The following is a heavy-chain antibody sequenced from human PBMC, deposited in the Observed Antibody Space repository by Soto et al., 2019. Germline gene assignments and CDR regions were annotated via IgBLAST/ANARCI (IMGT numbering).Heavy chain of an antibody. Sequence: QVQLVQSGAEVKKPGASVKVSCRASGYTFTSYGITWVRQAPGQGLEWMGWISPANGNTNYAQSLQDRVTMTTDTSTSTAYMELRSLRSDDTAVYYCARDYTYSGYDYWGQGTLVTVSS. J-gene: IGHJ4*02. CDR3: ARDYTYSGYDY. CDR1: GYTFTSYG. CDR2: ISPANGNT. V-gene: IGHV1-18*01. D-gene: IGHD5-12*01.